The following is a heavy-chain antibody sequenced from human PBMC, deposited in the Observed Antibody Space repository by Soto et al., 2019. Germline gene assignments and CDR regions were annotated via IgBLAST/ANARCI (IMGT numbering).Heavy chain of an antibody. J-gene: IGHJ4*02. CDR2: IRSKANSYAT. CDR1: GFPFSGSA. D-gene: IGHD4-17*01. CDR3: TMTTVTTWGY. Sequence: EGQLVESGGGLVQPGGSRKLSCAASGFPFSGSAMHWVRQASGHGLEWVGRIRSKANSYATAYAASVKGRFTISRDDSKNTAYLQMNSLKTEDTAVYYCTMTTVTTWGYWGQGTLVTVSS. V-gene: IGHV3-73*01.